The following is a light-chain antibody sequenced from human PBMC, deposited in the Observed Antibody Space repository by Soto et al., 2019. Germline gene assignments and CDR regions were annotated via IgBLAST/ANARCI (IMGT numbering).Light chain of an antibody. V-gene: IGKV1-9*01. CDR1: QGIGNS. Sequence: QLTQSPSSLSASVGYRVTITCRASQGIGNSLGWYQLEPGKAPKLLISAASTLQSGVPSRFSGSGSGTDFTLTISSLQPEDSATYYCLHLNNYSGTFGPGTKV. CDR2: AAS. J-gene: IGKJ3*01. CDR3: LHLNNYSGT.